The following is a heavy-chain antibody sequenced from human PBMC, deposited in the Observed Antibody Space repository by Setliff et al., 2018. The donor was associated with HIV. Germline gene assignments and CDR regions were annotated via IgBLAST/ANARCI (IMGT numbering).Heavy chain of an antibody. CDR2: ISYDGSKK. CDR1: GFTFSRYG. CDR3: ARENRFYASGSHYAEWGFDP. J-gene: IGHJ5*02. V-gene: IGHV3-30*04. D-gene: IGHD3-10*01. Sequence: GGSLRLSCAASGFTFSRYGMHWVRQAPGKGLEWVAFISYDGSKKYDADFVKGRFTVSRDHSTNTLNRQMNSLRVEDTGIYYCARENRFYASGSHYAEWGFDPWGQGVLVTVSS.